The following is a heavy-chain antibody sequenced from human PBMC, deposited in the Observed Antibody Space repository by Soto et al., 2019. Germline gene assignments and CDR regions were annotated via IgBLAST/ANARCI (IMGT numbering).Heavy chain of an antibody. CDR2: IIPIFGTA. CDR1: GGTFSSYA. CDR3: ARDLARSSHGTYYYYYYGMDV. D-gene: IGHD6-13*01. J-gene: IGHJ6*02. V-gene: IGHV1-69*12. Sequence: QVQLVQSGAEVKKPGSSVKVSCKASGGTFSSYAISWVRQAPGQGLEWMGGIIPIFGTANYAQKFQGRVTITADESTSPAYMELSSLRSEDTAVYYCARDLARSSHGTYYYYYYGMDVWGQGTTVTVSS.